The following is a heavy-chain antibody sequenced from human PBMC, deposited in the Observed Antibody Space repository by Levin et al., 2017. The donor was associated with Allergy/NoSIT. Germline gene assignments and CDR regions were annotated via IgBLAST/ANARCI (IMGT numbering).Heavy chain of an antibody. CDR3: ARRSHYDYYMDV. V-gene: IGHV4-59*08. J-gene: IGHJ6*03. CDR2: IYYTGST. Sequence: TLSLTCTVSGGSISSYYWSWIRQPPGKGLEWIGYIYYTGSTNYNPSLKSRVTISVDTSKNQFSLKLSSVTAADTAVYYCARRSHYDYYMDVWGKGTTVTVSS. CDR1: GGSISSYY.